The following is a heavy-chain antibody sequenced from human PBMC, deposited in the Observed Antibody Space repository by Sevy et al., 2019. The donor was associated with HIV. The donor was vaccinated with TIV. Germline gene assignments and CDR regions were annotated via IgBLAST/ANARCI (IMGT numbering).Heavy chain of an antibody. D-gene: IGHD3-22*01. J-gene: IGHJ4*02. Sequence: SETLSLTCAVYGGSFSGYYWSWIRQPPGKGLEWIGEINHSGSTNYNPSLKSRVTISVDTSKNQFSLKLSSVTAADTAVYYCARGTGDSSGYYYFDYWGQGTLVIVSS. CDR2: INHSGST. V-gene: IGHV4-34*01. CDR3: ARGTGDSSGYYYFDY. CDR1: GGSFSGYY.